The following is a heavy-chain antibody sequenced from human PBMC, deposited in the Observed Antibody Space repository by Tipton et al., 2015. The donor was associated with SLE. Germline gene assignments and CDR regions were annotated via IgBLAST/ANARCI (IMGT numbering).Heavy chain of an antibody. J-gene: IGHJ6*03. CDR1: GFTFADYG. CDR2: IGVKAYGETT. Sequence: SLRLSCTTSGFTFADYGLSWVRQAPGKGLEWVGFIGVKAYGETTQYAASVKGRFTISRDDSQSIAYLQMNSLKAEDTGLYYCARDSRYQLTYYYMDVWGKGTTVTVSS. D-gene: IGHD2-2*01. V-gene: IGHV3-49*04. CDR3: ARDSRYQLTYYYMDV.